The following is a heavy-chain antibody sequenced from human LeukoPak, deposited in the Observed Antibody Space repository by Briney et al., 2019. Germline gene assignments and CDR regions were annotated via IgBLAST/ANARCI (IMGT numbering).Heavy chain of an antibody. D-gene: IGHD6-13*01. J-gene: IGHJ4*02. CDR1: GGTFTSYA. CDR3: ARDSAAALTPYYFDY. V-gene: IGHV1-69*04. CDR2: IIPILGIA. Sequence: SVTVSFKASGGTFTSYAISWVRQAPGQGLEWMGRIIPILGIANYAQKLQGRVTMTTDTSTSTAYMELRSLRSDDTAVYYCARDSAAALTPYYFDYWGQGTLVTVSS.